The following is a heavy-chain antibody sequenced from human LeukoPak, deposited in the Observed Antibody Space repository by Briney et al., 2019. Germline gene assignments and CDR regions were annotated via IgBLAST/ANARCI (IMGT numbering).Heavy chain of an antibody. V-gene: IGHV3-74*01. CDR1: GFTFSSYW. J-gene: IGHJ4*02. CDR3: ARDAKYGGVDY. D-gene: IGHD4-23*01. Sequence: GGSLRLTCAASGFTFSSYWMHWVRQAPGKGLVWVSRINSDGSSTSYADSVKGRFTISRDNAKNTLYLQMNSLRAEDTAVYYCARDAKYGGVDYWGQGTLVTVSS. CDR2: INSDGSST.